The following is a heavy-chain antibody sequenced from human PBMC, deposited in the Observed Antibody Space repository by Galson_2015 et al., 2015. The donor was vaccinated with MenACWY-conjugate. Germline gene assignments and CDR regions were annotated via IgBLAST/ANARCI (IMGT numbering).Heavy chain of an antibody. J-gene: IGHJ3*01. CDR1: GFIFDTYG. D-gene: IGHD1-14*01. V-gene: IGHV3-23*01. CDR2: ISGGGDNT. Sequence: SLRLSCAASGFIFDTYGMHWVRQAPGKGLGWVSGISGGGDNTYYAESVKGRFTISRDTSKNTLYLQMNSLRAEDTAMYYCARDPHGVRKAFELWCQGTMVAVSS. CDR3: ARDPHGVRKAFEL.